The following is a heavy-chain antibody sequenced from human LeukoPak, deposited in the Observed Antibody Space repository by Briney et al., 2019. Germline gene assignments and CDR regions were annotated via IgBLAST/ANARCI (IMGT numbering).Heavy chain of an antibody. V-gene: IGHV1-2*02. Sequence: GASVKVSCKASRYIFTSYYIHWVRQAPGQGLECMGWINPNNGGTKYAQKFQGSVTMTSDTSISTDYMELSRLRSDDTAVYYCARDRGSSWYGDYWGQGTLVTVSS. J-gene: IGHJ4*02. CDR3: ARDRGSSWYGDY. D-gene: IGHD6-13*01. CDR2: INPNNGGT. CDR1: RYIFTSYY.